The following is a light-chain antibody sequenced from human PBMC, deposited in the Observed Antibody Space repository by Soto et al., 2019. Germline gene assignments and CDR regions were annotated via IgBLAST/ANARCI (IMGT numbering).Light chain of an antibody. Sequence: DIQMTQSPCSLSASVGHRVTITCRASQGISNNLAWYQQIPGKVPKLMISAASTLQSGAPSRFSGSGSGTDFTLTISSLQPEDDATYFCQKYTNVPAFGGGTKVEIK. CDR1: QGISNN. CDR3: QKYTNVPA. V-gene: IGKV1-27*01. J-gene: IGKJ4*01. CDR2: AAS.